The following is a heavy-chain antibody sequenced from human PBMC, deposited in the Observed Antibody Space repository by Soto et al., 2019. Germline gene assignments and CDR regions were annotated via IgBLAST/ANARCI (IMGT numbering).Heavy chain of an antibody. CDR2: ISYDGSNK. CDR1: GFTFSSYA. D-gene: IGHD3-3*01. Sequence: GGSLRLSCAASGFTFSSYAMHWVRQAPGKGLEWVAVISYDGSNKYYADSVKGRFTISRDNSKNTLYLQMNSLGAEDTAVYYCASPLGGVFGAFDIWGQGTMVTVSS. J-gene: IGHJ3*02. CDR3: ASPLGGVFGAFDI. V-gene: IGHV3-30-3*01.